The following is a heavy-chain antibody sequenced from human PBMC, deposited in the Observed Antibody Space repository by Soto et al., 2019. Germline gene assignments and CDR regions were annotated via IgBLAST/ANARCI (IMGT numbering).Heavy chain of an antibody. CDR1: GFTFSSYS. Sequence: EVQLVESGGGLVQPGGSLRLSCAASGFTFSSYSMNWVRQSPGKGLEWVSYISSSSSTIYYADSVKGRFTISRDHAKNSLYLQMNSLRDDDTAVYYFARDGYNRGSFDYWGKGTLVTVSS. CDR2: ISSSSSTI. D-gene: IGHD5-18*01. J-gene: IGHJ4*02. V-gene: IGHV3-48*02. CDR3: ARDGYNRGSFDY.